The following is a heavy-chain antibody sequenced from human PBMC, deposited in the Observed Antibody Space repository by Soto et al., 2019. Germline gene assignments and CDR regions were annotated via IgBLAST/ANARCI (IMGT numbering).Heavy chain of an antibody. J-gene: IGHJ5*02. D-gene: IGHD3-10*01. Sequence: PSETLSLTCAVSGGSISSGGYSWSWIRQPPGKGLEWIGYIYHSGSTYYNPSLKSRVTISVDRSKNQFSLKLSSVTAADTAVYYCAGARGMEFGQFWWLDPWGQGTLVTVSS. V-gene: IGHV4-30-2*01. CDR1: GGSISSGGYS. CDR3: AGARGMEFGQFWWLDP. CDR2: IYHSGST.